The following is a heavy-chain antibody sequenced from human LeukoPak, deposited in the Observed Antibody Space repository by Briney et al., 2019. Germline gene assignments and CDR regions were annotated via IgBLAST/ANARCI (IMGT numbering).Heavy chain of an antibody. CDR1: GFTFSNAW. CDR2: IKSKTDGGTT. V-gene: IGHV3-15*01. D-gene: IGHD1-26*01. J-gene: IGHJ4*02. CDR3: AKGGEGGSHRYFEY. Sequence: GGSLRLSSAASGFTFSNAWMSWVRQAPGKGLEWVGRIKSKTDGGTTDYAAPVKGRFTISRDDSKNTLYLQMNSLKTEDTAVYYCAKGGEGGSHRYFEYWGQGTLVTVSS.